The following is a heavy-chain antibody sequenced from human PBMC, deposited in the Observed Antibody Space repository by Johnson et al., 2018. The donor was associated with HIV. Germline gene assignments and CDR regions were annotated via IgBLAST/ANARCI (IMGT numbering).Heavy chain of an antibody. V-gene: IGHV3-30*04. D-gene: IGHD4-17*01. Sequence: QMQLVESGGGVVQPGRSLRLSCVASGFTFSSYTMHWVRQAPGKGLEWVAVISYDGSGKYYADSVKGRFTISRDNSKNTLYLQMNSLRAEDTAVFYCAKDQYKKLTTVAGIWGQGTMVTVSS. CDR3: AKDQYKKLTTVAGI. CDR1: GFTFSSYT. J-gene: IGHJ3*02. CDR2: ISYDGSGK.